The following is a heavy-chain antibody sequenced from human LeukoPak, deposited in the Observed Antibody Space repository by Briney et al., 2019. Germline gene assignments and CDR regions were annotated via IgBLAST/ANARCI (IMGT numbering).Heavy chain of an antibody. V-gene: IGHV3-23*01. Sequence: GGSLRLSCGASGFTFSSYAMSWVRQAPGKGLEWVSDISGSGDSTYYADSVKGRFTISRDTSKNTYLQMNSLRDEVTAVYYCARRYDFDYWGQGTLVTVSS. D-gene: IGHD3-9*01. J-gene: IGHJ4*02. CDR3: ARRYDFDY. CDR1: GFTFSSYA. CDR2: ISGSGDST.